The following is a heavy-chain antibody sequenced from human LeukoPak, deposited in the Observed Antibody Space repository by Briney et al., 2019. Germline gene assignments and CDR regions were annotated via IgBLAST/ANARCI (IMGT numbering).Heavy chain of an antibody. CDR3: ALADSSGLEGWFDP. CDR1: GYTFTGYY. J-gene: IGHJ5*02. V-gene: IGHV1-2*02. CDR2: INPNSGGT. D-gene: IGHD6-19*01. Sequence: ASVKVSCKASGYTFTGYYMHWVRQAPGQGLEWMGWINPNSGGTNYAQKFQGRVTMTRDTSISTAYMELSRLRSDDTAVYYCALADSSGLEGWFDPWGQGTLVTVSS.